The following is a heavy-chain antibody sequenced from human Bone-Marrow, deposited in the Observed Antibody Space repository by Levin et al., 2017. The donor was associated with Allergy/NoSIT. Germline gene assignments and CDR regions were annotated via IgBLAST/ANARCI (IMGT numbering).Heavy chain of an antibody. CDR1: GFTFSSYA. CDR3: AKGDYGDYPNYYYYYGMDV. J-gene: IGHJ6*02. D-gene: IGHD4-17*01. V-gene: IGHV3-23*01. Sequence: GGSLRLSCAASGFTFSSYAMSWVRQAPGKGLEWVSAISGSGGSTYYADSVKGRFTISRDNSKNTLYLQMNSLRAEDTAVYYCAKGDYGDYPNYYYYYGMDVWGQGTTVTVSS. CDR2: ISGSGGST.